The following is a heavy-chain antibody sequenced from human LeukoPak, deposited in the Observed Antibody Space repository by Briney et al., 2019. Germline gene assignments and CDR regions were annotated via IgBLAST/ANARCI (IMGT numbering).Heavy chain of an antibody. J-gene: IGHJ4*02. V-gene: IGHV1-2*02. CDR1: GYTFTSYG. Sequence: GASVKVSCKASGYTFTSYGISWVRQAPGQGLEWMGWINPNSGGTNYAQKFQGRVTMTRDTSISTAYMELSRLRSDDTAVYYCASGPPIRTIFFLYWGQGTLVTVSS. CDR3: ASGPPIRTIFFLY. D-gene: IGHD3-9*01. CDR2: INPNSGGT.